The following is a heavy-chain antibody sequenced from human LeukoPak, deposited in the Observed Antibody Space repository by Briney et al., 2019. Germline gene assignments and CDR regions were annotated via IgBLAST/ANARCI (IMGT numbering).Heavy chain of an antibody. D-gene: IGHD3-10*01. J-gene: IGHJ6*03. Sequence: GRSLRLSCAASGFTFSNYAMHWVRQAPGKGLEWVSSISSSSNYIYYADSVKGRFTISRDDAKNSLSLQMNSLRAEDTAVYYCARSGIKMVRGVIIKSPYHMDVWGKGTTVTVSS. CDR1: GFTFSNYA. V-gene: IGHV3-21*01. CDR3: ARSGIKMVRGVIIKSPYHMDV. CDR2: ISSSSNYI.